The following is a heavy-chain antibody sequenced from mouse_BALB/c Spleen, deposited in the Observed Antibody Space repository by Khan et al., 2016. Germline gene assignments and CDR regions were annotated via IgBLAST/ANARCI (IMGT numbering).Heavy chain of an antibody. J-gene: IGHJ3*01. Sequence: EVELVESGGGLVQPGGSLRLSCATSGFTFTDYYMSWVRQPPGKALEWLGFIRNKANGYTTEYSASVKGRFTITRDTSQSILYLQMTTLRAEDRASYYCARVGSCYGFAYWGQGTLVTVSA. CDR2: IRNKANGYTT. D-gene: IGHD1-1*01. CDR1: GFTFTDYY. CDR3: ARVGSCYGFAY. V-gene: IGHV7-3*02.